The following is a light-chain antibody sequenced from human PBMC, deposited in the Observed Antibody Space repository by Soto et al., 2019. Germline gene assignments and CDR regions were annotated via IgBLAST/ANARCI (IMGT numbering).Light chain of an antibody. Sequence: QSALAQPASVSGSPGQSVTISCTGTSSDVGAYNLVSWYQQYPGKVPKLMIYEVSNRPSGVSNRFSGSKSGNTASLTISALQAEDEADYYCCTSYEGGGKYVFGTGTKVTVL. CDR1: SSDVGAYNL. V-gene: IGLV2-14*01. J-gene: IGLJ1*01. CDR3: TSYEGGGKYV. CDR2: EVS.